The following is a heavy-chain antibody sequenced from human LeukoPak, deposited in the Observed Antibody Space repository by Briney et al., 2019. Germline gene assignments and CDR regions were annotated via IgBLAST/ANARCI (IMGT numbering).Heavy chain of an antibody. CDR2: ISSSSSYI. Sequence: GGSLRLSCAASGFTFSSYSMNWVRQAPGKGLEWVSSISSSSSYIYYADSVKGRFTISRDNAKNSLYLQMNSLRAEDTAVYYCASQHLILNEFDYWGQGTLVTVSS. D-gene: IGHD2-21*01. CDR1: GFTFSSYS. V-gene: IGHV3-21*01. CDR3: ASQHLILNEFDY. J-gene: IGHJ4*02.